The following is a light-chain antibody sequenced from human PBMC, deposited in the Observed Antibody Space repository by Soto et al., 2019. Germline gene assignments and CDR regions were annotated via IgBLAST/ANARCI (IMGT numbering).Light chain of an antibody. J-gene: IGKJ4*01. CDR2: DTS. CDR1: QSVDTS. V-gene: IGKV3-11*01. Sequence: EIVLTQSPATLSLSPGETATLSCRASQSVDTSLACSQQRPGQPPRLHIYDTSNRTTGIPARFSGGGSGTDFTLTIGNLEPEDFAVYYCQQRSNWPTSSGGTKVDSK. CDR3: QQRSNWPT.